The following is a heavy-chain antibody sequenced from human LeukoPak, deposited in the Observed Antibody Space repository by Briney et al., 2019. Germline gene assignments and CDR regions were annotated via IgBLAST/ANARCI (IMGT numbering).Heavy chain of an antibody. CDR1: GSTFSSYG. D-gene: IGHD1-26*01. CDR2: ISYDGSNK. V-gene: IGHV3-30*18. J-gene: IGHJ4*02. Sequence: GGSLRLSCAASGSTFSSYGMHWVRQAPGKGLEWVAVISYDGSNKYYADSVKGRFTISRDNSKNTLYLQMNSLRAEDTAVYYCAKDLYSGSYYFDYWGQGTLVTVSS. CDR3: AKDLYSGSYYFDY.